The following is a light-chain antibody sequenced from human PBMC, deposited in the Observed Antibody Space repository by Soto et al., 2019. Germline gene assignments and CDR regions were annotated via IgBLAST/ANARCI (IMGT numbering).Light chain of an antibody. CDR3: ASWDVSLNAWV. Sequence: QSVLTQPPSASVTPGQRGTISCSGSSSNIGSNAVNWYQQPPGTAPKLLIYTFAQRPSGVPDRFSGSKSGTSASLAISGLQSEDEADYYCASWDVSLNAWVFGGGTKLTVL. CDR1: SSNIGSNA. CDR2: TFA. V-gene: IGLV1-44*01. J-gene: IGLJ3*02.